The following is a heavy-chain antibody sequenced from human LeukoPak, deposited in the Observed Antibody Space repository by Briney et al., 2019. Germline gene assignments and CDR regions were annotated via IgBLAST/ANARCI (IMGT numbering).Heavy chain of an antibody. CDR1: GYRFTSYG. J-gene: IGHJ4*02. V-gene: IGHV1-18*01. D-gene: IGHD5-18*01. CDR3: ARDGGGYSYGFPPQFDF. CDR2: ISAYNGNT. Sequence: ASVKVSCKASGYRFTSYGISWVRQAPGQGLERMGWISAYNGNTNYAQKLQGRVTMTTDTSTNTAYMELRSLRSDDTAVYYCARDGGGYSYGFPPQFDFWGQGTLVTVSS.